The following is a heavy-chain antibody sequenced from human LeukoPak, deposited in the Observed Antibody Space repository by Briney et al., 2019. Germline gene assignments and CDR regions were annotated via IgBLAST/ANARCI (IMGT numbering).Heavy chain of an antibody. CDR3: ARDQEQLGVDY. D-gene: IGHD6-6*01. CDR2: IYYSGST. Sequence: SETLSLTCTVSGGSISSGGYYWSWIRQHPGKGLEWIGYIYYSGSTYYNPSLKSRVTISVDTSKNQFSLKLSSVTAADTAVYSCARDQEQLGVDYWGQGTLVTVSS. V-gene: IGHV4-31*03. J-gene: IGHJ4*02. CDR1: GGSISSGGYY.